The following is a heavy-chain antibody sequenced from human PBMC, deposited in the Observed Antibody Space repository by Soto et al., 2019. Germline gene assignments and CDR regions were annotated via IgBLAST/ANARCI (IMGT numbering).Heavy chain of an antibody. CDR2: ISYDGSNK. J-gene: IGHJ4*02. CDR3: AKDGGGNSHY. V-gene: IGHV3-30*18. Sequence: GGSLRLSCAASGFTFSSYGMHWVRQAPGKGLEWVAVISYDGSNKYYADSVKGRFTISRENSKNTLYLQMNSLRAEDTAVYYCAKDGGGNSHYWGQGTLVTVSS. D-gene: IGHD2-21*02. CDR1: GFTFSSYG.